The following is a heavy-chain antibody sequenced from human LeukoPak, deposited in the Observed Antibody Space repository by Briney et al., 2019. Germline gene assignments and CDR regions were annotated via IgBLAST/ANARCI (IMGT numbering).Heavy chain of an antibody. J-gene: IGHJ4*02. Sequence: ASVKVSCKGSGYNFDRYGVNWVRQAPGQGLEWMGWINPNSGGTNYAQKFQGRVTMTRDTSISTAYMELSRLTSDDTAVYYCARDLSIAAPGTDFDYWGQGTLVTVSS. V-gene: IGHV1-2*02. D-gene: IGHD6-13*01. CDR2: INPNSGGT. CDR1: GYNFDRYG. CDR3: ARDLSIAAPGTDFDY.